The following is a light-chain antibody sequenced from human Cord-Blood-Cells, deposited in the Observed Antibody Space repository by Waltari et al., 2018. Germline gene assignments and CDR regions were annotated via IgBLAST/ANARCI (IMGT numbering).Light chain of an antibody. V-gene: IGKV1-39*01. J-gene: IGKJ3*01. Sequence: DIQMTHSPYPLSASVEDTVTITCRASHTISSYLNWYQQKPGKAPKLLIYAASSLQSGVPSRFSGSGSGTDFTLTISSLQPEDFATYYCQQSYSTPFTFGPGTKVDIK. CDR1: HTISSY. CDR3: QQSYSTPFT. CDR2: AAS.